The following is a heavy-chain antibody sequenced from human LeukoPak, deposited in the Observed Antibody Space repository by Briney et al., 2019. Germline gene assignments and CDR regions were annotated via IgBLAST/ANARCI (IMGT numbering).Heavy chain of an antibody. Sequence: GGSLRLSCAASGFTFSPYWMNWVRQAPGKGLEWVSAISGSGGSTYYADSVKGRFTISRDNSKNTLYLQMNSLRAEDTAVYYCAKEALTWIPRPYYFDYWGQGTLVTVSS. J-gene: IGHJ4*02. CDR1: GFTFSPYW. CDR2: ISGSGGST. D-gene: IGHD5-18*01. V-gene: IGHV3-23*01. CDR3: AKEALTWIPRPYYFDY.